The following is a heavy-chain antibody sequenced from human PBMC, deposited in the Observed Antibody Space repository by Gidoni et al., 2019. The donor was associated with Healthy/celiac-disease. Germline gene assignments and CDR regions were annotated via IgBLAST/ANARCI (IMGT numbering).Heavy chain of an antibody. J-gene: IGHJ6*03. D-gene: IGHD2-2*02. V-gene: IGHV4-39*01. CDR3: ARLGDPGCSSTSCYITFYYYYYMDV. CDR2: IYYSGST. CDR1: GGSISSSSYY. Sequence: QLQLQESGPGLVKPSETLSLTCTVSGGSISSSSYYWGWIRQPPGKGLEWIGSIYYSGSTYYNPSLKSRVTISVDTSKNQFSLKLSSVTAADTAVYYCARLGDPGCSSTSCYITFYYYYYMDVWGKGTTVTVSS.